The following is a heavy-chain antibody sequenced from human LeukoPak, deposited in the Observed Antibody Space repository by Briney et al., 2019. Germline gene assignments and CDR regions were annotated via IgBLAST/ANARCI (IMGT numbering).Heavy chain of an antibody. CDR2: GSDNGGT. J-gene: IGHJ5*02. Sequence: TASGTLSLTCTVSGDSISSNCWWTWVRQPPGKGLEWIGEGSDNGGTKFNPSLKSQATISADTPNNQFTLKLTSVTAADTAVYYCAKNGQSGFSFDPWGQGTLVTVSS. CDR1: GDSISSNCW. D-gene: IGHD1-26*01. V-gene: IGHV4-4*02. CDR3: AKNGQSGFSFDP.